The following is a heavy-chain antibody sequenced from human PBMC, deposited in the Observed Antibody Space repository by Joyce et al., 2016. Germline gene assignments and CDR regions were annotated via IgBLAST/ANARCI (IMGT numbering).Heavy chain of an antibody. V-gene: IGHV4-30-4*01. CDR3: VRYYCSSTRCPGPEY. CDR1: GGSISSGGYF. J-gene: IGHJ4*02. D-gene: IGHD2-2*01. Sequence: QVQLQESGPGLVQPSQTLSLTCTVSGGSISSGGYFWTWIRQRPGKGLGWIGYISYSGSAYYNLSLGSRVTISLDTSKSQFTLRLSSVTAADTAVYYCVRYYCSSTRCPGPEYWGQGTMVAVSS. CDR2: ISYSGSA.